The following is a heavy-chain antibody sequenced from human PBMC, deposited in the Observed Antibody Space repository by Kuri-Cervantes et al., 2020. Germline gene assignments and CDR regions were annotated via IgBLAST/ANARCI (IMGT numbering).Heavy chain of an antibody. CDR2: ISYDGGNK. CDR3: ARERYDFWSGYLLY. V-gene: IGHV3-30*01. D-gene: IGHD3-3*01. CDR1: GFTFSSYA. Sequence: LSLTCAASGFTFSSYAMHWARQAPGKGLEWVALISYDGGNKYYADSVKGRFTISRDNSKNTLYLQMNSLRAEDTAVYYCARERYDFWSGYLLYWGQGTLVTVSS. J-gene: IGHJ4*02.